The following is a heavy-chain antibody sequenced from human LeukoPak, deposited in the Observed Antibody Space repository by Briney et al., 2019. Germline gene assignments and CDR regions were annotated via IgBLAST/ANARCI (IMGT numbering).Heavy chain of an antibody. Sequence: GGSLRLSCAASGFTFSSNVMHWVRQAPGKGLEWVAAISHDGNNKDYADSVKGRFTISRDNSMNTLYVQMNSLRAADTAVYYCARASTWVPGEDSSGYYYPYVFDLWGQGTMVTVSS. D-gene: IGHD3-22*01. V-gene: IGHV3-30-3*01. J-gene: IGHJ3*01. CDR1: GFTFSSNV. CDR3: ARASTWVPGEDSSGYYYPYVFDL. CDR2: ISHDGNNK.